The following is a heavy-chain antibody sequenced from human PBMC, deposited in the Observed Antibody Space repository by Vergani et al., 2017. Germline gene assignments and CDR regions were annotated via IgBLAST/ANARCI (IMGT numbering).Heavy chain of an antibody. CDR1: GDSVSSNSAA. CDR2: TYYRSKWYN. Sequence: QVQLQQSGPGLVKPSQTLSLTCAISGDSVSSNSAAWNWIRQSPSRGLEWLGRTYYRSKWYNDYAVSVKSRITINPDTSKNQFSLQLNSVTPEDTAVYYCAHSMVRGVITALSYYFDYWGQGTLVTVSS. CDR3: AHSMVRGVITALSYYFDY. V-gene: IGHV6-1*01. D-gene: IGHD3-10*01. J-gene: IGHJ4*02.